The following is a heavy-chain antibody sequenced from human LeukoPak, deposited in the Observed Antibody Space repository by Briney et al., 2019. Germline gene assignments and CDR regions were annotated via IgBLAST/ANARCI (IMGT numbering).Heavy chain of an antibody. V-gene: IGHV3-23*01. Sequence: GGSLRLSCAASGFTFSSYAMSWVRQAPGKGLEWVSAISGSGGSTYYADSVKGRFTISRDNSKNTPYLQMNSLRAEDTAVYYCAKGTRTRWLQSSYYFDYWGQGTLVTVSS. CDR3: AKGTRTRWLQSSYYFDY. CDR1: GFTFSSYA. D-gene: IGHD5-24*01. CDR2: ISGSGGST. J-gene: IGHJ4*02.